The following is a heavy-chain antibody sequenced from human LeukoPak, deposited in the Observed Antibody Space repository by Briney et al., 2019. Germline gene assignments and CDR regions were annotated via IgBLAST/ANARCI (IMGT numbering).Heavy chain of an antibody. Sequence: PSETLSLTCTVSGGSISSSSYYWGWIRQPPGKGLEWIGSIYYSGSTYYNPSLKSRVTISVDTSKNQFSLKLSSVTAADTAVYYCARDTLYYYDSFDYWGQGTLVTVSS. J-gene: IGHJ4*02. CDR2: IYYSGST. CDR1: GGSISSSSYY. CDR3: ARDTLYYYDSFDY. D-gene: IGHD3-10*01. V-gene: IGHV4-39*07.